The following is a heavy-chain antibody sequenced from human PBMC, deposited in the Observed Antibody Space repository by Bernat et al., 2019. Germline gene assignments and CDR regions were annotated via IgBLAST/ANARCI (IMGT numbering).Heavy chain of an antibody. D-gene: IGHD6-19*01. V-gene: IGHV4-34*01. CDR3: ARRSSGWYRGWFDP. CDR1: GGSFGGYY. CDR2: INHSGST. J-gene: IGHJ5*02. Sequence: QVQLQQWGAGLLKPSETLSLTCAVYGGSFGGYYWSWIRQPPGKGLEWIGEINHSGSTNYNPSLKSRVTISVDTSKNQFSLKLSSVTAADTAVYYCARRSSGWYRGWFDPWGQGTLVTVSS.